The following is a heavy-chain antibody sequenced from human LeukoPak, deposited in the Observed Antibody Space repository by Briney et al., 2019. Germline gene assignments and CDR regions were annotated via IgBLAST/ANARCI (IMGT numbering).Heavy chain of an antibody. Sequence: SETLSLTCAVSGGSISSGGYYWSWIRQPPGKGLEWIGYIYYSGSTNYNPSLKSRVTISVDTSKNQFSLKLSSVTAADTAVYYCARVELGLWTAIRAFDIWGQGTMVTVSS. CDR3: ARVELGLWTAIRAFDI. J-gene: IGHJ3*02. V-gene: IGHV4-61*08. CDR2: IYYSGST. CDR1: GGSISSGGYY. D-gene: IGHD2-21*01.